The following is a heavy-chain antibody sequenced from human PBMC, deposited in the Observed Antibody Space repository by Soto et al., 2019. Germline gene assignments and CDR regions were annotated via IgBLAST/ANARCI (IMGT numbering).Heavy chain of an antibody. CDR1: GGSISNSNYY. Sequence: PSETLSLTCTVSGGSISNSNYYWGWIRQPPGKGLEWIGSIYYTGNTYYNPSLKSRVTISVDTSKNQFSLKLGSVTASDTAVYYCARQRSYDAFDIWGQGTMVTGSS. J-gene: IGHJ3*02. V-gene: IGHV4-39*01. CDR3: ARQRSYDAFDI. CDR2: IYYTGNT. D-gene: IGHD1-26*01.